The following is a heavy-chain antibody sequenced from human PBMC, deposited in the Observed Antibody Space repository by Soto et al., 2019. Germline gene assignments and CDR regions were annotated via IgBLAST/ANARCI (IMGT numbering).Heavy chain of an antibody. D-gene: IGHD3-22*01. Sequence: PSETLSLTCTVSGASISSSYWSWIRQSPGKGLEWIGYVYYSGSTNYNPSLKSRVTISVDTSKNQFSLKLSSVTAADTAVYYCARGYYDSSGQSNTFDIWGRGTMVTFSS. J-gene: IGHJ3*02. CDR2: VYYSGST. V-gene: IGHV4-59*01. CDR1: GASISSSY. CDR3: ARGYYDSSGQSNTFDI.